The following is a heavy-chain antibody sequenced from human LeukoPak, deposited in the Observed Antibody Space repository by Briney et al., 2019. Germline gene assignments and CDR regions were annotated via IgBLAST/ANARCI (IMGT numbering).Heavy chain of an antibody. V-gene: IGHV4-4*02. Sequence: SGTLSLTCGVSGGSISSTNWWSWVRRSPGQGLEWIGEISLTGLTNYNPSLKSRVTMALDKSKNHLSLNLTSVTAADTAVYYCSRENGAFSPFGYWGQGTLVTVSS. CDR1: GGSISSTNW. D-gene: IGHD2-8*01. CDR3: SRENGAFSPFGY. CDR2: ISLTGLT. J-gene: IGHJ4*02.